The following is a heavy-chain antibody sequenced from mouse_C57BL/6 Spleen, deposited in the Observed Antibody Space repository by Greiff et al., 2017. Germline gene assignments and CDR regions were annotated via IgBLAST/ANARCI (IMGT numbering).Heavy chain of an antibody. CDR2: INPNNGGT. J-gene: IGHJ4*01. V-gene: IGHV1-18*01. D-gene: IGHD2-3*01. Sequence: VQLKESGPELVKPGASVKIPCKASGYTFPDYNMDWVKQSHGKSLEWIGDINPNNGGTIYNQKFKGKATLTVDKSSSTAYMELRSLTSEDTAVYYCARDGYYSAMDYWGQGTSVTVSS. CDR3: ARDGYYSAMDY. CDR1: GYTFPDYN.